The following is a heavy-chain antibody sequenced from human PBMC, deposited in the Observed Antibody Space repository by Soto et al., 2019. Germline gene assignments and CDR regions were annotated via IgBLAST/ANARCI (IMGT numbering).Heavy chain of an antibody. J-gene: IGHJ4*02. D-gene: IGHD2-2*01. V-gene: IGHV3-9*01. Sequence: EVQLVESGGGLVQPGRSLRLSCAASGFTFDDYAMHWVRQAPGKGLEWVSGISWNSGSIGYAESVKGRFTISRDNAKNSLYLQMNSLRAEDTALYYCAKATRYCSSTSCYADFDYWGQGTLVTVSS. CDR1: GFTFDDYA. CDR3: AKATRYCSSTSCYADFDY. CDR2: ISWNSGSI.